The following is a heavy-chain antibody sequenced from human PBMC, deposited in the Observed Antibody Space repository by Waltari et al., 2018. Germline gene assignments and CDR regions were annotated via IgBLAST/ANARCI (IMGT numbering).Heavy chain of an antibody. V-gene: IGHV3-7*01. CDR2: IMTDGREE. D-gene: IGHD3-22*01. CDR3: VRDQWFAFDI. CDR1: GFTLCNYW. Sequence: EVQLVESGGGLVQPGGSLTLSCAASGFTLCNYWMSWVRQAPGKGLEWVANIMTDGREEYYVDSVRGRFTISRDNAKNSLYLQMNSLRPEDTAVYYCVRDQWFAFDIWGQGTMVTVSS. J-gene: IGHJ3*02.